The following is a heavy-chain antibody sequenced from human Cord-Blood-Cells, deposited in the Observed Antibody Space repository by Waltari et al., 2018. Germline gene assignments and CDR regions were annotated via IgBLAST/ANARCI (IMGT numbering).Heavy chain of an antibody. CDR2: INPNSGGT. Sequence: QVQLVQSGAAVKKPGASVKVSCKASGYTFTGYYMHWVRQAPGQGLEWMGRINPNSGGTNYEQKFQGRVTMARDTASSTGYMEVARLRSDDTAVYYCAGVQCRGGSCFYYYGMDVWGQGTTVTVSS. J-gene: IGHJ6*02. CDR3: AGVQCRGGSCFYYYGMDV. V-gene: IGHV1-2*06. CDR1: GYTFTGYY. D-gene: IGHD2-15*01.